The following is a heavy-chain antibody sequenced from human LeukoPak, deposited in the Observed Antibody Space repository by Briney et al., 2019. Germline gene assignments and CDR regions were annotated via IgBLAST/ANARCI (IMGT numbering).Heavy chain of an antibody. Sequence: KPSQTLSLTCAISGDSVSSNSAAWNWIRQSPSRGLEWLGRTYYRSKWFNESAISVKSRISTSPDTSRNQFSLQLNSVTPEDTAIYYCARGKSSYYDYWGQGTLVTVSS. D-gene: IGHD3-22*01. CDR2: TYYRSKWFN. CDR3: ARGKSSYYDY. V-gene: IGHV6-1*01. J-gene: IGHJ4*02. CDR1: GDSVSSNSAA.